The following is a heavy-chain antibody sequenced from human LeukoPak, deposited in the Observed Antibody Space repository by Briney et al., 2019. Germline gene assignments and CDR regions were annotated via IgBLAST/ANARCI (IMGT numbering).Heavy chain of an antibody. V-gene: IGHV3-23*01. CDR1: GFTFSSYA. J-gene: IGHJ4*02. CDR3: AKAPYRYCSSTSCSEDY. Sequence: GGSLRLSCAASGFTFSSYAMSWVRQAPGKGLEWVSAISGSGGSTYYADSVKGRFTISRDNSKNTLYLQMNSLRAEDTAVYYCAKAPYRYCSSTSCSEDYWGQGTLVTVSS. D-gene: IGHD2-2*01. CDR2: ISGSGGST.